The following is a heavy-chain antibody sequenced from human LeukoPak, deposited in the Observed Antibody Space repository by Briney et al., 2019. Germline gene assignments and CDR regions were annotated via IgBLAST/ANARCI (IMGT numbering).Heavy chain of an antibody. CDR1: GGSISTYY. CDR2: VYYIGTT. V-gene: IGHV4-59*01. D-gene: IGHD3-16*02. CDR3: ARAGSYYDYVWGSYRYLASGMDV. Sequence: PSETLSLTCTVSGGSISTYYWNWIRQPPGKGLEWIGYVYYIGTTNYNPSLKSRVTISVDGSKNQFSLKLTSVTAADTAVYYCARAGSYYDYVWGSYRYLASGMDVWGQGTTVTVSS. J-gene: IGHJ6*02.